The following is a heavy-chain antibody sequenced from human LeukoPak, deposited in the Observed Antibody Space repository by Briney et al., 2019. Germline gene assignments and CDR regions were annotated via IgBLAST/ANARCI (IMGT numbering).Heavy chain of an antibody. V-gene: IGHV6-1*01. D-gene: IGHD6-13*01. CDR1: GDTVSSNIAA. J-gene: IGHJ4*02. CDR2: TYYRAKWFN. CDR3: AREAGSRWFFGRFDY. Sequence: SQTLSLTCDISGDTVSSNIAAWNWIRQSPARGLEWLGRTYYRAKWFNEYAVSVKSRITIKPDTSNNQFSLQLNSVTPEDTAVYFCAREAGSRWFFGRFDYWGQGALVTVSS.